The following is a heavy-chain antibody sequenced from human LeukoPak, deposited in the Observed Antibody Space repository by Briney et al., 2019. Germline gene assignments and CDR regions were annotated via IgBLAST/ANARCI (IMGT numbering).Heavy chain of an antibody. CDR1: GYTFTTYA. CDR3: ASDQYGDSFDY. CDR2: INTNTGNP. Sequence: GASVKVSCKASGYTFTTYAMNWVRQAPGQVLEWMGWINTNTGNPTYAQGFTGRFVFSLDTSVSTAYLQLSSLKAEDTAVYYCASDQYGDSFDYWGQGTLVTVSS. V-gene: IGHV7-4-1*02. J-gene: IGHJ4*02. D-gene: IGHD4-17*01.